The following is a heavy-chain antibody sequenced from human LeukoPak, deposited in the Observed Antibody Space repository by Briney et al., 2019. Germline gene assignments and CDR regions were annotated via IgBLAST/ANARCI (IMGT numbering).Heavy chain of an antibody. CDR2: IYYTGTS. Sequence: PSETLSLTCTVSGGSISSHYWSWIRQPPGKGLEWITYIYYTGTSNYNPSLKSRVTISVDTSKSQISLRLSSVTAADTAVYYCARQGIDAFDIWGQGTLVTVSS. V-gene: IGHV4-59*08. J-gene: IGHJ3*02. CDR1: GGSISSHY. CDR3: ARQGIDAFDI.